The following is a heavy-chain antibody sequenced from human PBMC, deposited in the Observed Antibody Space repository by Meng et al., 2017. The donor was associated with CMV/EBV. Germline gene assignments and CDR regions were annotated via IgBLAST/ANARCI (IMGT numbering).Heavy chain of an antibody. V-gene: IGHV4-39*07. J-gene: IGHJ4*02. CDR2: IYYSGST. D-gene: IGHD1-26*01. Sequence: LLPQESRPGRVKPSETPSLTCTVSGGSISSRSYYWGWIRQPPGKGLEWIGSIYYSGSTYYNPSLKSRVTISVDTSKNQFSLKLSSVTAADTAVYYCARDSRSRIVGATVGGFDYWGQGTLVTASS. CDR3: ARDSRSRIVGATVGGFDY. CDR1: GGSISSRSYY.